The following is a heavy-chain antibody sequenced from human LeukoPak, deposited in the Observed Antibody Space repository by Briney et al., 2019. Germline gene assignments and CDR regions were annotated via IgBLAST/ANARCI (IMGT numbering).Heavy chain of an antibody. Sequence: SETLSLTCTVSGGSICSGDYYWSWIRQPPGKGLEWIGYIYYSGSTYYNPSLKSQVTISVDTSKNQFSLKLSSVTAADTAVYYCARRGYCSSTSCMKFDPRGQGTLVTVSS. CDR2: IYYSGST. J-gene: IGHJ5*02. CDR3: ARRGYCSSTSCMKFDP. V-gene: IGHV4-30-4*01. D-gene: IGHD2-2*01. CDR1: GGSICSGDYY.